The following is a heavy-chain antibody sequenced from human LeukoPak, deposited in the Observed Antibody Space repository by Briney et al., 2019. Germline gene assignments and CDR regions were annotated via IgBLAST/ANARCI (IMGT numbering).Heavy chain of an antibody. Sequence: ASVKVSCKASGGTFSSYAISWVRQAPGQGLEWMGGIIPIFGTANYAQKFQGRVTITADKSTSTAYMELSSLRSEDTAVYYCARSQTNYYDRSGYFWGDLDYWGQGTLVTVSS. CDR1: GGTFSSYA. CDR2: IIPIFGTA. V-gene: IGHV1-69*06. J-gene: IGHJ4*02. CDR3: ARSQTNYYDRSGYFWGDLDY. D-gene: IGHD3-22*01.